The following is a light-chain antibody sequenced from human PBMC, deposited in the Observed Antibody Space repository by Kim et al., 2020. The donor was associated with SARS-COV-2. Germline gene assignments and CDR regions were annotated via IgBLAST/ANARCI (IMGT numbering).Light chain of an antibody. Sequence: QSVLTQPPSASGTPGQRVTISCSGSISNIGTNTVNWYQQHPGTAPKLLIYCNNQRPSGVPDGFSGSKSGNSASLAISGLQSDDEADYYCSAYDDSRTLLFGGGTQLTVL. CDR3: SAYDDSRTLL. CDR1: ISNIGTNT. V-gene: IGLV1-44*01. CDR2: CNN. J-gene: IGLJ2*01.